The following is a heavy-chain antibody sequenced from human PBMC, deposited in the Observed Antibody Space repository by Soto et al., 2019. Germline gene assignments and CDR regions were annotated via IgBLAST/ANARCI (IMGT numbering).Heavy chain of an antibody. CDR2: ISSRGDTI. Sequence: QVQLVESGGGLVKPGGSLRLSCAASGFTFSDYYMNWIRQAPGKGLEWVSYISSRGDTIYYADSVKGRFTISRDNAKNSLYLQMNSLRVEDTAVYYCARDRWQGSLMDVWGQGTTVTVSS. CDR1: GFTFSDYY. J-gene: IGHJ6*02. V-gene: IGHV3-11*01. CDR3: ARDRWQGSLMDV.